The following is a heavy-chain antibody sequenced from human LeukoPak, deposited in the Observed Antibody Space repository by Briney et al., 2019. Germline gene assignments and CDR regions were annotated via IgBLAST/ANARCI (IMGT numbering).Heavy chain of an antibody. V-gene: IGHV4-34*01. CDR2: INHSGST. Sequence: SETLFLTFAVYGGAFSGFYWSLIRPPPGKGVEWIGEINHSGSTNYNPSLKSRVTISVDTSKNQFSLKLSSVTAADTAVYYCARRDNWFDPWGQGTLVTVSS. J-gene: IGHJ5*02. CDR3: ARRDNWFDP. CDR1: GGAFSGFY.